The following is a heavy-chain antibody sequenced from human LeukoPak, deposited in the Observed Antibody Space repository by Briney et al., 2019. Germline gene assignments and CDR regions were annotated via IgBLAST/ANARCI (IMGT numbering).Heavy chain of an antibody. D-gene: IGHD3-10*01. CDR3: AHRSSGQKYFKY. CDR2: IYWDDDK. CDR1: GFSLSRSGVG. J-gene: IGHJ1*01. Sequence: SGPTLVKPTQTLTLTCTFSGFSLSRSGVGVGWIRQPPGKALEWLALIYWDDDKRYSPSLKSRLTITKDTSKNQVVLRMTNMDPVNTATYHCAHRSSGQKYFKYWGQGTLAPVSS. V-gene: IGHV2-5*02.